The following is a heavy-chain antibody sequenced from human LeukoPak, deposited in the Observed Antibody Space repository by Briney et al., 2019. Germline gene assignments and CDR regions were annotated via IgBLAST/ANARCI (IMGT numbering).Heavy chain of an antibody. CDR3: ARVHTPYGDYRLTFDY. CDR1: GFTFSSYS. D-gene: IGHD4-17*01. J-gene: IGHJ4*02. Sequence: GSLRLSCAASGFTFSSYSMNWVRQAPGKGLEWVSSISSSSSYIYYADSVKGRFTISRDNAKNSLYLQMNSLRAEDTAVYYCARVHTPYGDYRLTFDYWGQGTLVTVSS. V-gene: IGHV3-21*01. CDR2: ISSSSSYI.